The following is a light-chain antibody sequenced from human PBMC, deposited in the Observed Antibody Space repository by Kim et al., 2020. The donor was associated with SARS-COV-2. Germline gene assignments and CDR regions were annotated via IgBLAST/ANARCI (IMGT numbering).Light chain of an antibody. V-gene: IGLV1-44*01. CDR1: SSNIGVNT. Sequence: QPVLTQPPSASGTPGQSVTISCSGSSSNIGVNTVDWYQQLPATAPKLLIYNNNNRPSGVPDRFSGSKSGTYAALAISGRQSEDEADDYCASWEDSLVDLVFGGGTQLTVL. J-gene: IGLJ3*02. CDR2: NNN. CDR3: ASWEDSLVDLV.